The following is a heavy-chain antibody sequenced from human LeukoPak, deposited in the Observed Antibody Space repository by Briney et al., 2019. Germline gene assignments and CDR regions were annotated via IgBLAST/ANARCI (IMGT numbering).Heavy chain of an antibody. CDR1: GFSISSYG. Sequence: GGSLRLSCAASGFSISSYGMHWVRQAPGKGLEWVAVISYDGSNKYYADSVKGRFTISRDNSKNTLYLQMNSLRAEDTAVYYCAKGPIYCSGGSCYSAYYGMDVWGQGTTVTVSS. D-gene: IGHD2-15*01. CDR2: ISYDGSNK. CDR3: AKGPIYCSGGSCYSAYYGMDV. J-gene: IGHJ6*02. V-gene: IGHV3-30*18.